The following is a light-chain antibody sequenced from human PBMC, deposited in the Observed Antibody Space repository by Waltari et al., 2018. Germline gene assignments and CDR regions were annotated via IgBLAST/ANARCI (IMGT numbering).Light chain of an antibody. CDR3: QQYGRSWNT. V-gene: IGKV3-20*01. Sequence: EIVLTQSPGTLSLSPGERATLSCRASPSVSGNNLAWYQQKPAQAPRLLIHGASSRATGIPDSFSGSGSGTDFTLTISRLEPEDFAVYYCQQYGRSWNTFGQGTKLEIK. CDR2: GAS. CDR1: PSVSGNN. J-gene: IGKJ2*01.